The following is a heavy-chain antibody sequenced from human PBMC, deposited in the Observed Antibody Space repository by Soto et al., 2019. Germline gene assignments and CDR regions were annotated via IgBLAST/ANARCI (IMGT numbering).Heavy chain of an antibody. CDR1: GFTLSDAC. Sequence: PGGALRLSFAASGFTLSDACLNCVLQAPEKGLEWVGRIKSRDDGGTKDLDATVRGRFDISRDESQNTLFMETKSLQVEEKAVYYCTTESNLTPALVRFDFWGRGTLVTVSS. D-gene: IGHD2-8*02. CDR3: TTESNLTPALVRFDF. J-gene: IGHJ4*01. CDR2: IKSRDDGGTK. V-gene: IGHV3-15*07.